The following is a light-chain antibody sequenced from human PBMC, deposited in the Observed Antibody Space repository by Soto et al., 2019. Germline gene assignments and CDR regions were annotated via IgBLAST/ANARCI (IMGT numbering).Light chain of an antibody. CDR1: SSNIGAGYD. CDR3: QSYDSSLRGSV. Sequence: QSVLTQPPSVSGAPGQRGTISCTGSSSNIGAGYDVHWYQQLPGTAPKLLIYGNSNRPSGVPDRFSGSKSGTSASLAITGLQAEDEADYYCQSYDSSLRGSVFGGGTKVTVL. V-gene: IGLV1-40*01. CDR2: GNS. J-gene: IGLJ2*01.